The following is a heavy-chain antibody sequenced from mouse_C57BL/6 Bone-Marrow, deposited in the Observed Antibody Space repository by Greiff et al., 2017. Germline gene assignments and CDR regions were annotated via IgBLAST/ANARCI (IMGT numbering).Heavy chain of an antibody. CDR2: IDPENGDT. CDR1: GFNIKDDY. V-gene: IGHV14-4*01. CDR3: ASCLGVAY. J-gene: IGHJ3*01. D-gene: IGHD3-3*01. Sequence: EVQLQQSGAELVRPGASVKLSCTASGFNIKDDYMHWVKQRPEQGLEWIGWIDPENGDTEYASKFQGKATITADTASNTAYMQLSSLTSGDTAVYDCASCLGVAYWGQGTLVTVSA.